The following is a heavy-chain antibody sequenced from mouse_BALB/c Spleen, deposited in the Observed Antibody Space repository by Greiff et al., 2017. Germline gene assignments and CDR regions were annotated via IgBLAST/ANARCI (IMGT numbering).Heavy chain of an antibody. CDR1: GYTFTDYY. Sequence: QVQLKESGAELARPGASVKLSCKASGYTFTDYYINWVKQRTGQGLEWIGEIYPGSGNTYYNEKFKGKATLTADKSSSTAYMQLSSLTSEDSAVYFCARGMNYYGSSYDYAMDYWGQGTSVTVSS. D-gene: IGHD1-1*01. V-gene: IGHV1-77*01. CDR2: IYPGSGNT. J-gene: IGHJ4*01. CDR3: ARGMNYYGSSYDYAMDY.